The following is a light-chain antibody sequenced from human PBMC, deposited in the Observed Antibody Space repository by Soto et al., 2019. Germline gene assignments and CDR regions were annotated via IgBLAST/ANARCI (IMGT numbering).Light chain of an antibody. CDR3: QQYAASPRT. Sequence: EIVLTQSPGTLSLSPRERATLSCRASQSVTSNSLAWYQHRPGQAPRLLIYGVSNRAPGIPDRFSGSGSGTHFTLTISRLEPEDFAVYYCQQYAASPRTFGQGTHVEVK. CDR2: GVS. CDR1: QSVTSNS. J-gene: IGKJ1*01. V-gene: IGKV3-20*01.